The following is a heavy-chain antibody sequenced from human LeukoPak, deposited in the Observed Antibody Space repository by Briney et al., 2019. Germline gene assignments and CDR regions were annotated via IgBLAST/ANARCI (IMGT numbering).Heavy chain of an antibody. D-gene: IGHD6-13*01. Sequence: GESPKISCKGSGYIFTSYWIGWVRQMPGKGLEWMGIIYPGDSDTRYSPSFQGQVTMSADKSISTAYLQWSSLKASDTAMYYCARHSGSSSWFPFDYWGQGTLVTVSS. J-gene: IGHJ4*02. CDR1: GYIFTSYW. CDR3: ARHSGSSSWFPFDY. V-gene: IGHV5-51*01. CDR2: IYPGDSDT.